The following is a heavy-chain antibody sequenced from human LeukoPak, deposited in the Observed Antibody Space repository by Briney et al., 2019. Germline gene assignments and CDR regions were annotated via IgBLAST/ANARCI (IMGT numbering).Heavy chain of an antibody. D-gene: IGHD4-17*01. CDR2: MNPNSGDT. Sequence: GASVKVSCKASGYTFTGYYMHWVRQAPGQGLEWMGWMNPNSGDTNHAQKFQGRVTMTRDTSISTAYMELSRLRSDDTAVYYCARDMQKARFYGDDYWGQGTLVTVSS. J-gene: IGHJ4*02. V-gene: IGHV1-2*02. CDR1: GYTFTGYY. CDR3: ARDMQKARFYGDDY.